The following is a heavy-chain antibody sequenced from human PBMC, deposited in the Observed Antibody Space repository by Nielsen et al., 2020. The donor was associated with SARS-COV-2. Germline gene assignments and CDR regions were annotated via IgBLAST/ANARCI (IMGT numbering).Heavy chain of an antibody. CDR3: ARVTHSSGWLGKYYFDY. Sequence: GSLRLSCTVSGGSISSSSYYWGWIRQPPGKGLEWIGSIYYSGSTYYNPSLKSRVTISVDTSKNQFSLKLSSVTAADTAVYYCARVTHSSGWLGKYYFDYWGQGTLVTVSS. CDR2: IYYSGST. J-gene: IGHJ4*02. CDR1: GGSISSSSYY. D-gene: IGHD6-19*01. V-gene: IGHV4-39*07.